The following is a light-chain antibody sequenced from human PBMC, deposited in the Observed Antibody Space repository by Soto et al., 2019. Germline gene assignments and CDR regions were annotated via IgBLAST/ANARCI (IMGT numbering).Light chain of an antibody. CDR1: SSDVGGYDF. V-gene: IGLV2-11*01. CDR2: DVS. J-gene: IGLJ1*01. Sequence: QSVLTQPRSVSGSPGQSVTISCTGTSSDVGGYDFVSWYQQHPGKAPKLMISDVSKRPSGVPDRFSGSKSGNTASLTISGLQAEDEAAYYCCSYAGNYTYVFGTGTKVTVL. CDR3: CSYAGNYTYV.